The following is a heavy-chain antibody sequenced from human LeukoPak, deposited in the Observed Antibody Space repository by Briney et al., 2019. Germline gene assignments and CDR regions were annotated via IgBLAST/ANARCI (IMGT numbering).Heavy chain of an antibody. J-gene: IGHJ4*02. CDR2: MNPNSGNT. CDR1: GYTFTSYD. Sequence: ASVKVSCKASGYTFTSYDINWVRQATGQGLEWMGWMNPNSGNTGYAQKFQGRVTMTTDTSTSTAYMELRSLRSDDTAVYYCARDRKYSYGYPDYWGQGTLVTVSS. CDR3: ARDRKYSYGYPDY. V-gene: IGHV1-8*01. D-gene: IGHD5-18*01.